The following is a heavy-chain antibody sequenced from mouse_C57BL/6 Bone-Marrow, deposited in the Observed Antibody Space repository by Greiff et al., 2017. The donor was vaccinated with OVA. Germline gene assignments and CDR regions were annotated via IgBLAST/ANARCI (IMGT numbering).Heavy chain of an antibody. Sequence: QVQLQQPGTELVKPGASVKLSCKASGYTFTSYWMHWVKQRPGQGLEWIGNINPSNGGTNYNEKFKSKATLTVDKSSSTAYMQLSSLKSEDSAVYYCARPHYDGDYPFADWGQGTLVTVSA. CDR3: ARPHYDGDYPFAD. CDR1: GYTFTSYW. CDR2: INPSNGGT. V-gene: IGHV1-53*01. J-gene: IGHJ3*01. D-gene: IGHD2-3*01.